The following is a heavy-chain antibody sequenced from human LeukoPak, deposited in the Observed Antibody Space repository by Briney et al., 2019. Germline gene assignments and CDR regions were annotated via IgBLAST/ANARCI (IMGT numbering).Heavy chain of an antibody. J-gene: IGHJ4*02. Sequence: GASVKVSCKASGYTFTSYYMHWVRQAPGQGLEWMGIINPSGGSTNYAQKFQGRVTMTRDTSTSTVYMEVSSLRSEDTAVYYRVALLWFGEFFYWGQGTLVTVSS. CDR3: VALLWFGEFFY. CDR1: GYTFTSYY. V-gene: IGHV1-46*01. D-gene: IGHD3-10*01. CDR2: INPSGGST.